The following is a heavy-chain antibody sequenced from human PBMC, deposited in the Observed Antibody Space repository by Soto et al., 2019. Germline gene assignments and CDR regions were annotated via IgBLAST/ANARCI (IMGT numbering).Heavy chain of an antibody. D-gene: IGHD2-15*01. V-gene: IGHV3-23*01. CDR2: ISGSGGST. CDR1: GFTFSSYA. Sequence: GSLRLSCAASGFTFSSYAMSWVRQAPGKGLEWVSAISGSGGSTYYADSVKGRFTISRDNSKNTLYLQMNSLRAEDTAVYYCAKPPGGLLLGRHYYYYYGMDVWGQGTTVTVSS. CDR3: AKPPGGLLLGRHYYYYYGMDV. J-gene: IGHJ6*02.